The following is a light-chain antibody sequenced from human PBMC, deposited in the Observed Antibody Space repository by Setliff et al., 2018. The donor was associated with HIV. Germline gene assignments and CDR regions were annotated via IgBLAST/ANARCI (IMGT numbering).Light chain of an antibody. CDR3: CSYVFGDTWI. J-gene: IGLJ2*01. CDR1: ATDVGNYGS. CDR2: DVN. Sequence: QSVLTQPDSVYGSPGQSITISCTGSATDVGNYGSVSWYQHHPGEVPKLIIYDVNKRPSGISNRFSGSKTGNSASLTISVLHTEDEADYYCCSYVFGDTWIFGGGTKVTVL. V-gene: IGLV2-23*02.